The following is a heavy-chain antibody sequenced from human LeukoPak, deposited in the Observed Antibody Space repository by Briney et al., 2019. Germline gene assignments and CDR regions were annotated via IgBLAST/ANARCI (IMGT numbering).Heavy chain of an antibody. J-gene: IGHJ5*02. CDR2: INPNSGGT. CDR1: GYTFTGYY. Sequence: ASVKVSCKASGYTFTGYYTHWVRQAPGQGLEWMGWINPNSGGTNYAQKFQGRVTMTRDTSISTAYMELSRLRSDDTAVYYCARTDGIVVVTASVAVFDPWGQGTLVTVSS. D-gene: IGHD2-21*02. CDR3: ARTDGIVVVTASVAVFDP. V-gene: IGHV1-2*02.